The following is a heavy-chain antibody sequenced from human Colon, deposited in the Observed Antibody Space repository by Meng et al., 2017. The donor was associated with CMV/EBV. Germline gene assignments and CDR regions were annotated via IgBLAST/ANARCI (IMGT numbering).Heavy chain of an antibody. Sequence: GGSLRLSCAASGFTFDDYAMHWVRQAPGKGPEWVSGISWNSGTIGYADSVKGRFTISRDNAKNSLYLQMNSLRAEDTAVYYCARVVKGGNYLEYWGQGTLVTVSS. D-gene: IGHD4-23*01. CDR1: GFTFDDYA. J-gene: IGHJ4*02. CDR2: ISWNSGTI. CDR3: ARVVKGGNYLEY. V-gene: IGHV3-9*01.